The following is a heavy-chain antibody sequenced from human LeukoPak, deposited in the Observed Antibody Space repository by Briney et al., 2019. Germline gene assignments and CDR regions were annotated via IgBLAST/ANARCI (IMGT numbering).Heavy chain of an antibody. J-gene: IGHJ4*02. Sequence: GRSLRLSCTASGFTFSFYMMNWVRQAPGKGLEWVSSISTSSSHIYYADSLRGRFTVSRDNAKSSLYLQMNNLTAEDTAVYYCARDYNWNDKPFDLWGQGTLVTVSS. D-gene: IGHD1-20*01. CDR1: GFTFSFYM. CDR3: ARDYNWNDKPFDL. CDR2: ISTSSSHI. V-gene: IGHV3-21*01.